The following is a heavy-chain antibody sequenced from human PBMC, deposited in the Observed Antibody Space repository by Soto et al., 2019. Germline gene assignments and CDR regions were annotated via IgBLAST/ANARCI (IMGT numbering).Heavy chain of an antibody. CDR3: ARLAAPGTLYFDY. CDR1: GGSISNSYYY. Sequence: PSETLSLTCTVSGGSISNSYYYWAWIRQPPGKGLEWIGNTYYNGNTNYNPSPKSRVTIFVDTSKNHFSLKLSSVTAADTSVYYCARLAAPGTLYFDYWGLGSLVTVSS. J-gene: IGHJ4*02. V-gene: IGHV4-39*02. D-gene: IGHD6-13*01. CDR2: TYYNGNT.